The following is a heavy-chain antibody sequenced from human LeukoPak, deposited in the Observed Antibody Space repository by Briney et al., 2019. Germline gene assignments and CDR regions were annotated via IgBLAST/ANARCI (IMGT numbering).Heavy chain of an antibody. CDR2: ISGSGGST. J-gene: IGHJ4*02. V-gene: IGHV3-23*01. D-gene: IGHD3-22*01. CDR1: GFTFSSYG. Sequence: PGGSLRLSCAASGFTFSSYGMSWVRQAPGKGLEWVSAISGSGGSTYYADSVKGRFTISRDNSKNTLYLQMNSLRAEDTAVYYCAKISYDSSGYYYLDYWGQGTLVTVSS. CDR3: AKISYDSSGYYYLDY.